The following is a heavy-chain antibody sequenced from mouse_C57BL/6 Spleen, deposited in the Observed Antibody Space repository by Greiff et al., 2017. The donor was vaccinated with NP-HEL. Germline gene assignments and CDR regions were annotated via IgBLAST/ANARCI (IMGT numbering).Heavy chain of an antibody. CDR1: GYAFTNYL. Sequence: QVQLKESGAELVRPGTSVKVSCKASGYAFTNYLIEWVKQRPGQGLEWIGVINPGSGGTNYNEKFKGKATLTADKSSSTAYMQLSSLTSEDSAVYFCARGGKGAWFAYWGQGTLVTVSA. CDR3: ARGGKGAWFAY. J-gene: IGHJ3*01. D-gene: IGHD3-3*01. V-gene: IGHV1-54*01. CDR2: INPGSGGT.